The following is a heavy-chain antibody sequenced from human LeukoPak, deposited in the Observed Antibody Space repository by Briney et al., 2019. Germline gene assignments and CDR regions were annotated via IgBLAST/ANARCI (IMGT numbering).Heavy chain of an antibody. V-gene: IGHV3-21*01. CDR3: ARDRCGSTSCYVTY. CDR1: GFTFSSYS. J-gene: IGHJ4*02. CDR2: VSSSSSYI. D-gene: IGHD2-2*01. Sequence: GGSLRLSCAASGFTFSSYSMNWVRQAPGKGLEWVSSVSSSSSYIYYADSVKGRFTISRDNAKNSLYLQMNSLRAEDTAVYYCARDRCGSTSCYVTYWGQGTLVTVSS.